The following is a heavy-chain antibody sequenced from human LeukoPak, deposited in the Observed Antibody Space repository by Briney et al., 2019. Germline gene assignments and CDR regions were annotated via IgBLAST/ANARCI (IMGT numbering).Heavy chain of an antibody. V-gene: IGHV3-48*02. CDR1: GFTFSTYS. J-gene: IGHJ4*02. D-gene: IGHD3-3*01. Sequence: GGSLRLSCAASGFTFSTYSMNWVRQAPGKGLEWVSYISGTSSLIYYADSVKGRFTISRDNAKNSLYLQMNSQRDEDTAVYYCVRDQFFSFDYWGQGTLVTVSS. CDR3: VRDQFFSFDY. CDR2: ISGTSSLI.